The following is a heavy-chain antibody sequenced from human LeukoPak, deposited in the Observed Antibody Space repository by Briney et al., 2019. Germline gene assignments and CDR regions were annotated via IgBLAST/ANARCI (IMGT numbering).Heavy chain of an antibody. CDR3: ARSVPGSFNWFDP. CDR2: ISSSSSTI. V-gene: IGHV3-48*01. D-gene: IGHD1-26*01. CDR1: GFTFSSYA. J-gene: IGHJ5*02. Sequence: GGSLRLSCAASGFTFSSYAMSWVRQAPGKGLEWVSYISSSSSTIYYADSVKGRFTISRDNAKNSLYLQMNSLRAEDTAVYYCARSVPGSFNWFDPWGQGTLVTVSS.